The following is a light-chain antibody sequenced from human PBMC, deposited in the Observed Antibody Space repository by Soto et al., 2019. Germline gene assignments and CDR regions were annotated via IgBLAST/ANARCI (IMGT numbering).Light chain of an antibody. CDR2: EVS. CDR1: SSDVGSYNL. V-gene: IGLV2-23*02. J-gene: IGLJ1*01. Sequence: QSVLTQPASVSGSPGQSITISCTGTSSDVGSYNLVSWYQQLPGKAPKLIIYEVSKRPSGVSNRFSGSKSGNTASLTISGLQAEDEADYYCCSWAGSNSFYFFGTGTKVTV. CDR3: CSWAGSNSFYF.